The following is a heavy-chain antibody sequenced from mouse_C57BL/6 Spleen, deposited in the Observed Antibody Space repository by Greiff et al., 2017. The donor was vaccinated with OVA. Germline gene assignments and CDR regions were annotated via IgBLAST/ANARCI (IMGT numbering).Heavy chain of an antibody. D-gene: IGHD2-4*01. CDR3: ARSGGLRQFFDD. Sequence: QVQLQQPGAELVMPGASVKLSCKASGYSFTSYWMHWVKQRPGQGLEWIGEIDPSDSYTNYNQKFKGKSTLTVDKFSSTDYMQLSSLTSEDSAVYYCARSGGLRQFFDDWGQGTTLTVST. CDR2: IDPSDSYT. J-gene: IGHJ2*01. CDR1: GYSFTSYW. V-gene: IGHV1-69*01.